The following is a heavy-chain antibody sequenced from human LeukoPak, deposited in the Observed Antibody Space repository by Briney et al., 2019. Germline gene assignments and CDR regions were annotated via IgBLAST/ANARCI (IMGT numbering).Heavy chain of an antibody. J-gene: IGHJ4*02. CDR3: ARSSYCSGGSCYSVHY. CDR2: ISHDGSNK. Sequence: PGRSLRLSCAASGFTFSSYAMHWVRQAPGKGLEWVALISHDGSNKYYADSVKGRFTISRDNSKSTLYLQMNSLRAEDTAVYNCARSSYCSGGSCYSVHYWGQGTLVTVSS. D-gene: IGHD2-15*01. V-gene: IGHV3-30*04. CDR1: GFTFSSYA.